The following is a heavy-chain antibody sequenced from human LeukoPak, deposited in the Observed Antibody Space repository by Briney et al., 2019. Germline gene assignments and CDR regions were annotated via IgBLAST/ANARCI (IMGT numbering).Heavy chain of an antibody. J-gene: IGHJ4*02. CDR2: ISHGGDSA. Sequence: GGSLRLSCTASGFTFSTYAMTWVRQAPGKGLEWVSVISHGGDSAWYADSVKGRFTISRDNSKSTLLLQMNSPRADDTAIYYCAKGRSGWYEGLDYWGQGILVTVSS. V-gene: IGHV3-23*01. D-gene: IGHD6-19*01. CDR3: AKGRSGWYEGLDY. CDR1: GFTFSTYA.